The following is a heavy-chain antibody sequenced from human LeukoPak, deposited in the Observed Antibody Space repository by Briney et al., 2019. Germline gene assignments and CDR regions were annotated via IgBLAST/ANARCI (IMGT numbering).Heavy chain of an antibody. Sequence: TGGSLRLSCAASGFTFSNYAMTWVRQAPGKGLEWVAAISGNGGSTYYADSVKGRFTISRDNSKNTLYLQMNSLRAEDTAVYYCARDLYDYDSGNWFDPWGQGTPVTVSS. D-gene: IGHD3-22*01. V-gene: IGHV3-23*01. CDR2: ISGNGGST. CDR1: GFTFSNYA. CDR3: ARDLYDYDSGNWFDP. J-gene: IGHJ5*02.